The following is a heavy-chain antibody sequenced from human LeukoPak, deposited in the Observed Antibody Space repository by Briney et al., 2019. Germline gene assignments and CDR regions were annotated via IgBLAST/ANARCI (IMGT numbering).Heavy chain of an antibody. CDR2: IYHSGST. Sequence: PSETLSLTCAVSGYSISSGYYWGWIRQPPGKGLEWIGSIYHSGSTYYNPSLKSRVTISVDTSKNQFSLKLSSVTAADTAVYYCARNARATVNAFDYWGQGTLVTVSS. J-gene: IGHJ4*02. CDR3: ARNARATVNAFDY. CDR1: GYSISSGYY. D-gene: IGHD4-17*01. V-gene: IGHV4-38-2*01.